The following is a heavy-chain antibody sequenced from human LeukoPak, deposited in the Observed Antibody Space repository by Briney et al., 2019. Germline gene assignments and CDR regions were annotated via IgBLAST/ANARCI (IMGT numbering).Heavy chain of an antibody. J-gene: IGHJ4*02. V-gene: IGHV3-74*01. CDR2: ISNDGSAT. D-gene: IGHD2/OR15-2a*01. CDR1: GFTFSSYW. CDR3: GRVSASGLDY. Sequence: PGGSLRLSCAASGFTFSSYWMHWVRQGPGKGPVWVSRISNDGSATWYADSVKGRFTISRDNAKNTLYLQMNSLRAEDTAVYYCGRVSASGLDYWGQGTLVTVSS.